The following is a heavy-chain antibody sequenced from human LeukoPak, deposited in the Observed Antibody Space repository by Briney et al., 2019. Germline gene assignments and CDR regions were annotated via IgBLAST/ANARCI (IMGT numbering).Heavy chain of an antibody. J-gene: IGHJ5*02. CDR3: ARPQSGLGWFDP. CDR1: GGSINTYY. Sequence: PSETLSLTCTVSGGSINTYYGSWIRQPAGKGLEWIGRIYSTGITTYNPSLKGRVTMSVDTSKNQFSLKLSSVTAADTAVYYCARPQSGLGWFDPWGQGILVTVSS. V-gene: IGHV4-4*07. CDR2: IYSTGIT.